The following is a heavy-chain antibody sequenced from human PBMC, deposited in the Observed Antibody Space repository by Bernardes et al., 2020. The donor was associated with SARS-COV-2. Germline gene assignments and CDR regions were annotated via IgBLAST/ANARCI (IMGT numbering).Heavy chain of an antibody. V-gene: IGHV3-53*01. CDR3: ARAPGPFGHSSGYYFDS. CDR1: GFSVSSNY. J-gene: IGHJ4*02. CDR2: IYASGVT. Sequence: GGSLRLSCAASGFSVSSNYMHWVRQAPGKGLEWVSVIYASGVTYYADAVQGRFGISRDKSKNTVYLQLDSLRVDDTAVYHCARAPGPFGHSSGYYFDSWGPGTLVTVS. D-gene: IGHD3-22*01.